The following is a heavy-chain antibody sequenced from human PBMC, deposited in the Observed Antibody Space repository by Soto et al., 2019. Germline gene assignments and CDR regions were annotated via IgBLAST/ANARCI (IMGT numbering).Heavy chain of an antibody. D-gene: IGHD6-19*01. CDR2: IYYSGST. CDR1: GGSISSSSYY. CDR3: ARAGLGLDWFDP. V-gene: IGHV4-39*07. Sequence: SETLSLTCTVSGGSISSSSYYWGWIRQPPGKGLEWIGSIYYSGSTYYNPSLKSRVTISVDTSKNQFSLKLSSVTAADTAMYYCARAGLGLDWFDPWGQGTLVTVSS. J-gene: IGHJ5*02.